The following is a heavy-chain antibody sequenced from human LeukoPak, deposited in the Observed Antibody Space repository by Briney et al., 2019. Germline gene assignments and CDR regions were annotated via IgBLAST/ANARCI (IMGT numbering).Heavy chain of an antibody. Sequence: GGSLRPSCAASGVTSRNYTMNGVRHAPGEGLGSVSCISTRVTYINYTDSVKVGSPIPRANPKNLLYLQRNRLRADDTPVYYRARAQEWYASGTYYKCFDSWGQGTLVTVSS. J-gene: IGHJ4*02. V-gene: IGHV3-21*01. CDR3: ARAQEWYASGTYYKCFDS. CDR1: GVTSRNYT. CDR2: ISTRVTYI. D-gene: IGHD3-10*01.